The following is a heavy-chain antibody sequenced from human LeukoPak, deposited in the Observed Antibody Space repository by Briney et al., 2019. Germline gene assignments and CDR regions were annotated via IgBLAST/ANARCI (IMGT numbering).Heavy chain of an antibody. CDR1: GYAFTSYG. V-gene: IGHV1-18*01. J-gene: IGHJ6*02. CDR2: ISAYNGNT. D-gene: IGHD6-19*01. CDR3: ARHYSSGWGLYYYGMDV. Sequence: ASVKVSCKASGYAFTSYGISWVRQAPGQGLEWMGWISAYNGNTNYAQKFQGRVTMTRNTSISTAYMELSSLRSEDTAVYYCARHYSSGWGLYYYGMDVWGQGTTVTVSS.